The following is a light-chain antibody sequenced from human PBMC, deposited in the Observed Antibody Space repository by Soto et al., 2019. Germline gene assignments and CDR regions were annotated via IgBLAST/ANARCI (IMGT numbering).Light chain of an antibody. CDR2: SNN. V-gene: IGLV1-44*01. J-gene: IGLJ2*01. CDR3: AAWDDSLSVV. Sequence: QSVLTQPPSASGTPGQRVTISCSGSSSNIGSNTVNWYQQLPGTAPKLLIYSNNQQPSGVPARFSGSKSGSSGSLAISGLQSEDEADYYCAAWDDSLSVVFGGGTKLTVL. CDR1: SSNIGSNT.